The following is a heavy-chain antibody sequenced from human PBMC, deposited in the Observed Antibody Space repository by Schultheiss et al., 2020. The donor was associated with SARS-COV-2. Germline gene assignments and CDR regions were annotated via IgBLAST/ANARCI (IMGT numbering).Heavy chain of an antibody. CDR3: ARGDYGDYGKNWFDP. J-gene: IGHJ5*02. CDR1: GFTFSSYG. CDR2: IWYDGSNK. V-gene: IGHV3-33*01. Sequence: GGSLRLSCAASGFTFSSYGMHWVRQAPGKGLEWVAVIWYDGSNKYYADSVKGRFTISRDNSKNTLYLQMNSLRAEDTAVYYCARGDYGDYGKNWFDPWGQGTLVTVSS. D-gene: IGHD4-17*01.